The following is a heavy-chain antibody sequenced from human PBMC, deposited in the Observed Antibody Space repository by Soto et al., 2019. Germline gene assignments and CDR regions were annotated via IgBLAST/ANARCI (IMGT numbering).Heavy chain of an antibody. V-gene: IGHV3-74*01. CDR3: ARGSGSYNIEDY. CDR1: GFTFSSYW. D-gene: IGHD1-26*01. J-gene: IGHJ4*02. Sequence: EVQLVESGGGLVQPGGSLRLSCAASGFTFSSYWMHWVRQAPGKGLVWVSRIKTDGTSTSYADSVKGRFIISRDNAKNTLNLQMDSLRVEDTAVYYCARGSGSYNIEDYWGQGTLVTVSS. CDR2: IKTDGTST.